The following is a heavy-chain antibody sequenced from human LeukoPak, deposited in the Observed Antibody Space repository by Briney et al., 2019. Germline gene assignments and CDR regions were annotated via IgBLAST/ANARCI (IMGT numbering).Heavy chain of an antibody. J-gene: IGHJ3*01. Sequence: GGSLRLSCAASGSTFSIYSMNWVRQAPGKGLEWVSSIGGSSSSLYYAESVKGRFTISRDNAKNSLYLQMNSLRAEDTAVYYCAKEAGQDYGALDAFDVWGQGTVVTVSS. V-gene: IGHV3-21*01. CDR1: GSTFSIYS. CDR2: IGGSSSSL. D-gene: IGHD4-17*01. CDR3: AKEAGQDYGALDAFDV.